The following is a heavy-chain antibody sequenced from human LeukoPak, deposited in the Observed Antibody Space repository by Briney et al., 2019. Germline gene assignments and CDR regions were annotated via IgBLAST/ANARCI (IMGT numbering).Heavy chain of an antibody. CDR2: LFPPDSDT. CDR3: AKFGIRGCSSSTRCYTSFFYYGMDV. Sequence: GESLKISCKGSGYSFQDYWIGWVRHMPGEGPEVMGRLFPPDSDTKYSASFEGQVTISVDKSISTAYVQWGSLRVSDTAIYYCAKFGIRGCSSSTRCYTSFFYYGMDVWGQGTTVTVSS. V-gene: IGHV5-51*01. J-gene: IGHJ6*02. CDR1: GYSFQDYW. D-gene: IGHD2-2*02.